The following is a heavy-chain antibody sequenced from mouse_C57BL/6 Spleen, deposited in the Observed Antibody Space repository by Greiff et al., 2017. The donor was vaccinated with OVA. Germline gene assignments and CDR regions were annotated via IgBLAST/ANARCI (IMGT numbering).Heavy chain of an antibody. J-gene: IGHJ1*03. V-gene: IGHV1-69*01. Sequence: VQLQQPGAELVMPGASVKLSCKASGYTFTSSWMHWVKQRPGQGLERIGEIDPSDSYTNYNQKFKGKSTLTVDKSSSTAYMQLSSLTSEDSAVYYCARYGSSYNWYFDVWGTGTTVTVSS. CDR3: ARYGSSYNWYFDV. CDR2: IDPSDSYT. CDR1: GYTFTSSW. D-gene: IGHD1-1*01.